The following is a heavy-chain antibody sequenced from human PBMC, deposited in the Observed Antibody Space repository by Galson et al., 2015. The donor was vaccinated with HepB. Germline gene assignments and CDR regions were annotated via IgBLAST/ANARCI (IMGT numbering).Heavy chain of an antibody. Sequence: SLRLSCAASGFTFSSYGMHWVRQAPGKGLEWVAFIRYDGSNKYYADSVKGRFTISRDNSKNTLYLQMNSLRAEDTAVYYCAKDFPYGSGSYYNPFDYWGQGTLVTVSS. J-gene: IGHJ4*02. V-gene: IGHV3-30*02. CDR2: IRYDGSNK. D-gene: IGHD3-10*01. CDR1: GFTFSSYG. CDR3: AKDFPYGSGSYYNPFDY.